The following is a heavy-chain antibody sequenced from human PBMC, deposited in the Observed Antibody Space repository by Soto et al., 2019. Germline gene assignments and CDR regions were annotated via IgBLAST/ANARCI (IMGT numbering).Heavy chain of an antibody. CDR3: ARLSPHEDCSGGSLCWFDP. J-gene: IGHJ5*02. CDR2: IKQDGSEK. Sequence: GGSLRLSCAASGFTFSSYWMSWVRQAPGKGLEWVANIKQDGSEKYYVDSVKGRFTISRDNAKNSLYLQMNSLRAEDTAVYYCARLSPHEDCSGGSLCWFDPWGQGTLVTVSS. V-gene: IGHV3-7*01. D-gene: IGHD2-15*01. CDR1: GFTFSSYW.